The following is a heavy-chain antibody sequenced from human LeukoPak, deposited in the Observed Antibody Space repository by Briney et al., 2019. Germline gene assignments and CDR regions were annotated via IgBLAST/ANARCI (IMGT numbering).Heavy chain of an antibody. J-gene: IGHJ5*02. CDR2: IYYSGST. CDR3: ARDQVVTPWVSWFDP. V-gene: IGHV4-31*03. CDR1: GGSISSSSYY. Sequence: SETLSLTCTVSGGSISSSSYYWSWIRQHPGTGLEWIGYIYYSGSTYYNPSLKSRVTISVDTSKNQFSLKLSSVTAADTAVYYCARDQVVTPWVSWFDPWGQGTLVTVSS. D-gene: IGHD3-22*01.